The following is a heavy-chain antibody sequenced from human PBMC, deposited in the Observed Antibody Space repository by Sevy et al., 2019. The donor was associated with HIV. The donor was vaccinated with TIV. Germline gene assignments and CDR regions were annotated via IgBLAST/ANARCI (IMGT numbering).Heavy chain of an antibody. CDR2: ISAYNGNT. D-gene: IGHD3-10*01. CDR3: ARDPSYYYGSGSYFDY. Sequence: ASVKVSCKASGYTFTSYGISWVRQAPGQGLEWMGWISAYNGNTNYTQKLQGRVTMTTDTSTSTAYMELRSLRSDDTAVYYCARDPSYYYGSGSYFDYWGQGTLVTVSS. J-gene: IGHJ4*02. CDR1: GYTFTSYG. V-gene: IGHV1-18*01.